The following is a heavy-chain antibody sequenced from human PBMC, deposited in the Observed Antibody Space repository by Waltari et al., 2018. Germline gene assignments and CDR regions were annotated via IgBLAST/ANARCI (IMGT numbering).Heavy chain of an antibody. J-gene: IGHJ4*02. V-gene: IGHV3-7*01. Sequence: EVPLVESGGGLVQPGGSLRLSCAASGFTFSTDWMTWVRQARGKGLEWLANIKGDGSQKNYVDSVKGRFTISRDTANNSLYLQMNSLRAEDTAVYYCARDPHYSNFDYWGQGTLVTVSS. CDR3: ARDPHYSNFDY. CDR2: IKGDGSQK. CDR1: GFTFSTDW. D-gene: IGHD4-4*01.